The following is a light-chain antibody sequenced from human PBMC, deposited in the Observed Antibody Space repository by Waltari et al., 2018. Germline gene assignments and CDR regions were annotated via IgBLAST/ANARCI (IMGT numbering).Light chain of an antibody. V-gene: IGLV4-69*01. Sequence: QLVLTQSPSASASLGASVKLTCTLSSGHSSNVIAWPHMQPEKGPRYLMKVNSDGSHSKGDETPDRFSGSSSGAERYRTISNLQPEDEADYYCQTGGHGTWVFGGGTKVTVL. CDR2: VNSDGSH. CDR3: QTGGHGTWV. J-gene: IGLJ3*02. CDR1: SGHSSNV.